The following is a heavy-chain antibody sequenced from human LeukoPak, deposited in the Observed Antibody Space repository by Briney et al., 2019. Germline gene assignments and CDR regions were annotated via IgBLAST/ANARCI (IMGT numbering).Heavy chain of an antibody. J-gene: IGHJ4*02. CDR2: IYYSGST. V-gene: IGHV4-31*03. CDR1: GGSISSGGYY. CDR3: AREGYCSSTSCYTPYYFDY. Sequence: PSETLSLTCTVSGGSISSGGYYWSWIRQHPGKGLEWIGYIYYSGSTYYNPSLKSRVTISVDTSKNQFSLKLSTVTAAGTAVYYCAREGYCSSTSCYTPYYFDYWGQGTLVTVSS. D-gene: IGHD2-2*02.